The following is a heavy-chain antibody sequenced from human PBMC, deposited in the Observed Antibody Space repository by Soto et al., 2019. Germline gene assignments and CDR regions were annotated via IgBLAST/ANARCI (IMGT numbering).Heavy chain of an antibody. CDR3: ARDSSSSSHYYGMDV. CDR1: GYTFTGYY. V-gene: IGHV1-2*02. J-gene: IGHJ6*02. CDR2: INPNSGGT. D-gene: IGHD6-6*01. Sequence: ASVKVSCKASGYTFTGYYMHWVRQAPGQGLEWMGWINPNSGGTNYAQKFQGRVTMTRDTSISTAYMELSRLRSDDTAVYYCARDSSSSSHYYGMDVWGQVTTFTVS.